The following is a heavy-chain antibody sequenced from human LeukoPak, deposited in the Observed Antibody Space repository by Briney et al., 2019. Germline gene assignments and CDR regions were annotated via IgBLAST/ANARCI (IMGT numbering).Heavy chain of an antibody. D-gene: IGHD6-13*01. Sequence: SETLSLTCTVSGGSISSSSYYRGWIRQPPGKGLEWIGSIYYSGSTYYNPSLKSRVTISVDTSKNQFSLKLSSVTAADTAVYYCARHPSLAAAGPKALYYFDYWGQGTLVTVSS. CDR1: GGSISSSSYY. CDR3: ARHPSLAAAGPKALYYFDY. V-gene: IGHV4-39*01. J-gene: IGHJ4*02. CDR2: IYYSGST.